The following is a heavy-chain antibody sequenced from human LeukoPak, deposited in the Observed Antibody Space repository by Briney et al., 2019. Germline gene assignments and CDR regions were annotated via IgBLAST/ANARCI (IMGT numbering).Heavy chain of an antibody. J-gene: IGHJ2*01. CDR1: GGSISIYY. V-gene: IGHV4-59*12. CDR3: ARGRYYDSSAVGSGWYFDL. CDR2: IYHSGST. Sequence: SETLSLTCTVSGGSISIYYWSWIRQPPGKGLEWIGYIYHSGSTYYNPSLKSRVTISVDRSKNQFSLNLSSVTAADTAVYYCARGRYYDSSAVGSGWYFDLWGRGTLVTVPS. D-gene: IGHD3-22*01.